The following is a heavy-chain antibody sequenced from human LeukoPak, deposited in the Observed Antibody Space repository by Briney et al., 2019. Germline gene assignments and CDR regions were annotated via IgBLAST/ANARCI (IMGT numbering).Heavy chain of an antibody. Sequence: PSETLSLTCTVSGGSISSSSYYWSWIRQPPGKGLEWIGEINHSGSTNYNPSLKSRVTISVDTSKNQFSLKLSSVTAADTAVYYCARELVIAAAGTGWFDPWGQGTLVTVSS. D-gene: IGHD6-13*01. CDR1: GGSISSSSYY. V-gene: IGHV4-39*07. J-gene: IGHJ5*02. CDR3: ARELVIAAAGTGWFDP. CDR2: INHSGST.